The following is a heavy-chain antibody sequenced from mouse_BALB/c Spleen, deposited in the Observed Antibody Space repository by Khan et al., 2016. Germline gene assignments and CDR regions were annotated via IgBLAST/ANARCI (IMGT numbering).Heavy chain of an antibody. CDR3: ARSTMITAHYAMDD. V-gene: IGHV14-3*02. D-gene: IGHD2-4*01. CDR2: IDPASGNT. CDR1: GFNIKDTY. J-gene: IGHJ4*01. Sequence: VRLQQSGAEPVKPGASVKLSCTASGFNIKDTYMYWVKQRPEQGLEWIGRIDPASGNTKFDPKFQDKATITADISSNTAYLLLTSLTSEDTAVYCCARSTMITAHYAMDDWVQGTSVTVSS.